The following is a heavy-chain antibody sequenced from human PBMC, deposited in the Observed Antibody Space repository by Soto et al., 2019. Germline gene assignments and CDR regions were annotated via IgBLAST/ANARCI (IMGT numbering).Heavy chain of an antibody. CDR1: GVTISSDGYY. Sequence: KPSETLSLTCSVSGVTISSDGYYWTSIRQHPGKGLEWIGYIHFSGNSYYNPSLKNRLTVSVDTSKNQFSLRLTSVTAADTAVYYCARYRFSGNWCKYDYWGQGSLVTVYS. CDR3: ARYRFSGNWCKYDY. CDR2: IHFSGNS. D-gene: IGHD6-13*01. V-gene: IGHV4-31*03. J-gene: IGHJ4*02.